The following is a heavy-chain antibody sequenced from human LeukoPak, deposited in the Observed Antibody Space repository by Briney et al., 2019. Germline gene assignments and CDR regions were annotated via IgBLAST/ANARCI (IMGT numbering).Heavy chain of an antibody. D-gene: IGHD3-22*01. J-gene: IGHJ4*02. Sequence: GESLKISCKGSGYSFTSYSIGWVRQMPGKGLEWMGIIYPGDSDTRYSPSFQGQVTISADKSISTAYLQWSSLKASDTAMYYCASHEKYDSSGYDYWGQGTLVTVSS. CDR1: GYSFTSYS. V-gene: IGHV5-51*01. CDR3: ASHEKYDSSGYDY. CDR2: IYPGDSDT.